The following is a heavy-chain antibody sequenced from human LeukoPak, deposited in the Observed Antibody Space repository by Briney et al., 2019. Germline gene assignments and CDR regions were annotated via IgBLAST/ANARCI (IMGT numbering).Heavy chain of an antibody. CDR1: GFTFSNYW. CDR3: ASPGIAVAGTEYYFDY. D-gene: IGHD6-19*01. J-gene: IGHJ4*02. Sequence: GGSLRLSCAASGFTFSNYWMSWVRQAPGNGPEWVANIKEDESEKNYVDSVKGRFTISRDSAKNSLYLQMNSLRAEDTAVYYCASPGIAVAGTEYYFDYWGQGTLVTVSS. CDR2: IKEDESEK. V-gene: IGHV3-7*01.